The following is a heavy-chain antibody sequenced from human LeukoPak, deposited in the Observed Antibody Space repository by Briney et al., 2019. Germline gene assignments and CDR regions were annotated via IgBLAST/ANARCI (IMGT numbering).Heavy chain of an antibody. D-gene: IGHD4-17*01. CDR3: AKAVTTLLLFDY. Sequence: ASVKVSCKTSGYTFSDYYMHWVRQAPGQGLEWMGWINPNSGGTNYAQKFQGRVTMTRDTSISTAYMELSRLRSDDTAVYYCAKAVTTLLLFDYWGQGTLVTVSS. V-gene: IGHV1-2*02. CDR1: GYTFSDYY. CDR2: INPNSGGT. J-gene: IGHJ4*02.